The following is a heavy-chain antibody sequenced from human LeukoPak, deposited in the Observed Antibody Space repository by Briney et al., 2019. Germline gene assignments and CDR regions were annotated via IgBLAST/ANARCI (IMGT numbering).Heavy chain of an antibody. CDR1: GFTFSDYY. Sequence: GGSLRLSCAASGFTFSDYYMSWIRQAPGKGLEWVSYINSSGSTIYYADSVKGRFTISRDNAKNSLYLQMNSLRAEDTAVYYCARVVGDYDCVWRPDYWGQGTLVTVSS. J-gene: IGHJ4*02. CDR3: ARVVGDYDCVWRPDY. D-gene: IGHD3-16*01. V-gene: IGHV3-11*04. CDR2: INSSGSTI.